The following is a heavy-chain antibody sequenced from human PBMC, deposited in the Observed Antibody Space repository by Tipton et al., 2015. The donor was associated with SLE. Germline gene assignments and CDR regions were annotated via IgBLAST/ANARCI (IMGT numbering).Heavy chain of an antibody. CDR2: VYYSGST. CDR1: GGSIRSSSHY. V-gene: IGHV4-39*01. J-gene: IGHJ3*02. CDR3: AIAPYYFDSSGYHRSHAFDI. D-gene: IGHD3-22*01. Sequence: TLSLTCTVSGGSIRSSSHYWGWIRQPPGKGLEWIGNVYYSGSTYYNPSLNSRLTISVDTSKNRFSLKLSSVTAADTAVYYCAIAPYYFDSSGYHRSHAFDIWGQGTMVTVSS.